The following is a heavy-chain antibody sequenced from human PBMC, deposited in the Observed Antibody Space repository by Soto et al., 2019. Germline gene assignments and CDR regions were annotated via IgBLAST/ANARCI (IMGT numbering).Heavy chain of an antibody. CDR1: GYSFTSYW. D-gene: IGHD2-15*01. V-gene: IGHV5-51*01. J-gene: IGHJ6*02. Sequence: GESLKISCKGSGYSFTSYWIGWVRQMPGKGLEWMGIIYPGDSDTRYSPSFQGQVTISADKSISTAYLQWSSLKASDTAMYYCAGGGYCSGGSCYAAPYYYYGMDVWGQGTTVTVSS. CDR3: AGGGYCSGGSCYAAPYYYYGMDV. CDR2: IYPGDSDT.